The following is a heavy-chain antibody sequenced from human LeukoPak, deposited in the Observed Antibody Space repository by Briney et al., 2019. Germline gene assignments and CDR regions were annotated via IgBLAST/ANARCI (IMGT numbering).Heavy chain of an antibody. Sequence: SETLSLTCTVSGGSISSYYWSWIRQPPGKGLEWIGNIYYSGSTYYNPSLKSRVTISVDTSKNQFSLKLSSVTAADTAVYYCARYYDSSGYYSDWGQGTLVTVSS. CDR2: IYYSGST. V-gene: IGHV4-59*12. CDR3: ARYYDSSGYYSD. CDR1: GGSISSYY. D-gene: IGHD3-22*01. J-gene: IGHJ4*02.